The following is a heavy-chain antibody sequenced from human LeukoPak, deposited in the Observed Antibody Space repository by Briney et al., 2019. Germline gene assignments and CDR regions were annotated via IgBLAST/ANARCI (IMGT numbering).Heavy chain of an antibody. V-gene: IGHV3-30*03. D-gene: IGHD6-6*01. CDR1: GFTFSSYG. CDR2: ISYDGSNK. CDR3: AREIAADRGFDS. Sequence: GGSLRLSCAASGFTFSSYGMHWVRQAPGKGLEWVAVISYDGSNKYYADSVKGRFTISRDNSKNTLYLQMNSLRAEDTAVYYCAREIAADRGFDSWGQGTLVTVSS. J-gene: IGHJ4*02.